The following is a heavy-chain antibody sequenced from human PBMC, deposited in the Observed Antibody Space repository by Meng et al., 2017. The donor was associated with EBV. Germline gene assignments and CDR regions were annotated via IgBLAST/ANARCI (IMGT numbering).Heavy chain of an antibody. Sequence: EVQLLESGGGLVQPVXSLRLSCAASGFTFSSYAMSWVRQAPGKGLEWVSAISGSGGSTYYADSVKGRFTISRDNSKNTLYLQMNSLRAEDTAVYYCASRAAYYYDILTGFDYWGQGTLVTVS. CDR3: ASRAAYYYDILTGFDY. CDR1: GFTFSSYA. V-gene: IGHV3-23*01. CDR2: ISGSGGST. J-gene: IGHJ4*02. D-gene: IGHD3-9*01.